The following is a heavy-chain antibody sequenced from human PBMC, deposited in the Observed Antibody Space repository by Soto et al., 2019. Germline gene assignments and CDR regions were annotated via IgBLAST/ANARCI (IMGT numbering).Heavy chain of an antibody. D-gene: IGHD1-20*01. J-gene: IGHJ5*02. CDR2: INHSGST. CDR3: ARGGQYNWKLNWFDP. CDR1: GGSFSGYY. Sequence: NPSETLSLTCAVYGGSFSGYYWSWIRQPPGKGLEWIGEINHSGSTNYNPSLKSRVTISVDTSKNQFSLKLSSVTAADTAVYYCARGGQYNWKLNWFDPWGQGTLVTVSS. V-gene: IGHV4-34*01.